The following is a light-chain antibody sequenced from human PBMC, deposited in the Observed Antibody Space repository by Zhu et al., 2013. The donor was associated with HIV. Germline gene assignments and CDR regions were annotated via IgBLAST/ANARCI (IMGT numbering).Light chain of an antibody. Sequence: QSALTQPASASGSPGQSVTISCTGTSSDVGGYNYVSWYQQHPGKAPKLMIYEVSERPSGVPDRFSGSKSGNMASLTVSGLQAEDEGDYYCSSYAGSKNVVFGGGTKLTVL. J-gene: IGLJ2*01. CDR2: EVS. CDR3: SSYAGSKNVV. V-gene: IGLV2-8*01. CDR1: SSDVGGYNY.